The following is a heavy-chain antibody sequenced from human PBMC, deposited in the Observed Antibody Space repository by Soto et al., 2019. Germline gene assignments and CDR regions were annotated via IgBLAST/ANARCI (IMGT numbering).Heavy chain of an antibody. CDR2: MNPNSGNT. CDR3: ARAYDLYNWFDP. Sequence: GASVKVSCKASGYTFTSYDINWVRQATGQGLEWMGWMNPNSGNTGYAQKFQGRVTMTRNTSISTAYMELSSLRSEDTAVYYCARAYDLYNWFDPWGQGTLVTVSS. CDR1: GYTFTSYD. V-gene: IGHV1-8*01. D-gene: IGHD3-3*01. J-gene: IGHJ5*02.